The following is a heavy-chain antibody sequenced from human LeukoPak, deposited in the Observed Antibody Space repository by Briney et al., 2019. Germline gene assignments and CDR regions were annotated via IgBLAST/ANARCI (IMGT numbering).Heavy chain of an antibody. V-gene: IGHV1-2*02. J-gene: IGHJ4*02. CDR3: ARKETIHPNRPETGY. CDR1: GGTFSNYA. D-gene: IGHD2-2*02. CDR2: INPNSGGT. Sequence: ASVKVSCKASGGTFSNYAISWVRQAPGQGLEWMGWINPNSGGTNYAQKFQGRVTMTRDTSISTAYMELSRLRSDDTAVYYCARKETIHPNRPETGYWGQGTLVTVSS.